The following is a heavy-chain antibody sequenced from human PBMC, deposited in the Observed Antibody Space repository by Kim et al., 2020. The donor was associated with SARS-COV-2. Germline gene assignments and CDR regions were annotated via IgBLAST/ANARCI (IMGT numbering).Heavy chain of an antibody. Sequence: GGSLRLSCAASGFTFSSYAMHWVRQAPGKGLEWVAVISYDGSNKYYADSVKGRFTISRDNSKNTLYLQMNSLRAEDTAVYYCARDPNYYGSGCGAYFDY. V-gene: IGHV3-30*04. CDR1: GFTFSSYA. CDR2: ISYDGSNK. CDR3: ARDPNYYGSGCGAYFDY. J-gene: IGHJ4*01. D-gene: IGHD3-10*01.